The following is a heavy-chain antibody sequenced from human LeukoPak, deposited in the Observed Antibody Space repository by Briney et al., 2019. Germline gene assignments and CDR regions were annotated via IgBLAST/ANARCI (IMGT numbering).Heavy chain of an antibody. CDR2: ISGSGGST. CDR1: GFILSTYA. CDR3: ARAPTGLRGYMDV. Sequence: PGGSLRLSCAASGFILSTYAMNWVRQAPGKGLECVSTISGSGGSTYYADSVKGRFTISRDNSKNTLYLQMNSLRAEDTAVYYCARAPTGLRGYMDVWGKGTTVTVSS. J-gene: IGHJ6*03. V-gene: IGHV3-23*01. D-gene: IGHD5-12*01.